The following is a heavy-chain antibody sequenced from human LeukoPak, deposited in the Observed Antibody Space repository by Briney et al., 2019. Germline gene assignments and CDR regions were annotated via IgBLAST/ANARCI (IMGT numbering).Heavy chain of an antibody. Sequence: GGSLRLSCAASGLTFNSYAVYWVRQAPGKGLEWVSGIFGSGGNAHYADSVKGRFTVSRDNSKNTVCLQLDSLRVEDTAVYYCGKTTVGYSSGRFPGWPVDYWGQGTLVTVSS. D-gene: IGHD2-15*01. CDR3: GKTTVGYSSGRFPGWPVDY. V-gene: IGHV3-23*01. CDR2: IFGSGGNA. J-gene: IGHJ4*02. CDR1: GLTFNSYA.